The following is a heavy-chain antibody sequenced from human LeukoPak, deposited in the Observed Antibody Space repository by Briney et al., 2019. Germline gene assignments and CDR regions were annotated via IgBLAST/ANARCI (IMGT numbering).Heavy chain of an antibody. CDR3: ARETRDSNWNSVAYLDH. CDR1: GGTFSGNS. D-gene: IGHD1-7*01. J-gene: IGHJ4*02. V-gene: IGHV1-69*08. CDR2: FIPILNTT. Sequence: SVKVSCKASGGTFSGNSITRVRQAPGQGLEWMGRFIPILNTTNYAQDFQGRVTLTADKSTSTAYMELMSLGSEDTAVYYCARETRDSNWNSVAYLDHWGEGTLVSVSS.